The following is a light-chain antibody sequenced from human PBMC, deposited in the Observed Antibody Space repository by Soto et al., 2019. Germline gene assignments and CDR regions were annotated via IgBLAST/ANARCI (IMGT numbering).Light chain of an antibody. V-gene: IGKV1-13*02. J-gene: IGKJ5*01. CDR3: QHFSSYPIT. CDR1: QGISRS. Sequence: ALQLTQSSSSLSASVGDRVTITCRASQGISRSLAWYQQKPGKAPKLLIYDASSLGSGVPSRFSGSGSGTDFTLTISSLQPEDFATYYCQHFSSYPITFGQGTRLEIK. CDR2: DAS.